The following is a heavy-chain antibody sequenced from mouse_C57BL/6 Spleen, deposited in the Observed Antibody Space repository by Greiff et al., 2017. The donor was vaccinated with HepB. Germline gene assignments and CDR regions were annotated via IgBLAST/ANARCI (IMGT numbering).Heavy chain of an antibody. J-gene: IGHJ3*01. D-gene: IGHD1-1*01. CDR1: GFTFSDYG. V-gene: IGHV5-17*01. Sequence: EVQRVESGGGLVKPGGSLKLSCAASGFTFSDYGMHWVRQAPEKGLEWVAYISSGSSTIYYADTVKGRFTISRDNAKNTLFLQMTSLRSEDTAMYYCARPPLVPYYGSSPWFAYWGQGTLVTVSA. CDR2: ISSGSSTI. CDR3: ARPPLVPYYGSSPWFAY.